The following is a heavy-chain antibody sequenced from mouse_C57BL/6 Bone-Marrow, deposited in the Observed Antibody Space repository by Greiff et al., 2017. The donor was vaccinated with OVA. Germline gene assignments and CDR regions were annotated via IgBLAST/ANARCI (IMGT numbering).Heavy chain of an antibody. D-gene: IGHD2-3*01. CDR2: ISNLAYSI. CDR3: ARHSYDGYYEWFAY. CDR1: GFTFSDYG. J-gene: IGHJ3*01. Sequence: EVMLVESGGGLVQPGGSLKLSCAASGFTFSDYGMAWVRQAPRKGPEGVAFISNLAYSIYYADTVTGRFTISRENAKNTLYLEMSSLRSEDTAMYYCARHSYDGYYEWFAYWGQGTLVTVSA. V-gene: IGHV5-15*04.